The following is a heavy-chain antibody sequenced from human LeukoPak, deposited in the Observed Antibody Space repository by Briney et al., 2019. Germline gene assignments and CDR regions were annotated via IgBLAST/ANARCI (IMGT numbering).Heavy chain of an antibody. D-gene: IGHD6-13*01. Sequence: ASVKVSCKASGGTFGNNAISWLRQAPAEGSEWMGDIITILDTANYAQKFQGRLTITADESTSTAYMELSSLRSEDTAVYYCARASRVNLRVGAAGGTGWFDPWGQGTLVTVSS. CDR2: IITILDTA. V-gene: IGHV1-69*01. CDR1: GGTFGNNA. CDR3: ARASRVNLRVGAAGGTGWFDP. J-gene: IGHJ5*02.